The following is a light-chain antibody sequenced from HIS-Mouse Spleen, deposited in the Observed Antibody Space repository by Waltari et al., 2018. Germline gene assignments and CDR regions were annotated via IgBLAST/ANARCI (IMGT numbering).Light chain of an antibody. J-gene: IGLJ3*02. Sequence: QSALTQPASVSGSPGQSIPLSCPGTRTHVGRYNLVSWYQQQPGKAPNLMIYEGSKRPSGVSNRFSGSKSGNTASLTISGLQAEDEADYYCCSYAGSSTWVFGGGTKLTVL. CDR2: EGS. CDR1: RTHVGRYNL. V-gene: IGLV2-23*01. CDR3: CSYAGSSTWV.